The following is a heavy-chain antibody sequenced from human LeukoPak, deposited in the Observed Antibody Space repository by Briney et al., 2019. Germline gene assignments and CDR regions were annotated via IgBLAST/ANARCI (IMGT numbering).Heavy chain of an antibody. V-gene: IGHV3-48*04. CDR3: AREIVVVVAAIYYYYGMDV. Sequence: GGSLRLSCAASGFTFSSYGMHWVRQAPGKGLEWVSYISSSGSTIYYADSVKGRFTISRDNAKNSLYLQMNSLRAEDTAVYYCAREIVVVVAAIYYYYGMDVWGQGTTVTVSS. J-gene: IGHJ6*02. CDR1: GFTFSSYG. D-gene: IGHD2-15*01. CDR2: ISSSGSTI.